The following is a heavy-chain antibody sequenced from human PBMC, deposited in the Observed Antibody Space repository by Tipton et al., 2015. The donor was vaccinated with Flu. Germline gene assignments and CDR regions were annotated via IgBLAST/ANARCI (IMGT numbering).Heavy chain of an antibody. Sequence: LRLSCTVSGGSISSYYWSWIRQPAGKGLEWIGRIYTSGSTNYNPSLKSRVTMSVDTSKNQFSLKLSSVTAADTAVYYCARDAKSYYDFWSGYSYYYYGMDVWGQGTTVTVSS. D-gene: IGHD3-3*01. V-gene: IGHV4-4*07. CDR3: ARDAKSYYDFWSGYSYYYYGMDV. J-gene: IGHJ6*02. CDR1: GGSISSYY. CDR2: IYTSGST.